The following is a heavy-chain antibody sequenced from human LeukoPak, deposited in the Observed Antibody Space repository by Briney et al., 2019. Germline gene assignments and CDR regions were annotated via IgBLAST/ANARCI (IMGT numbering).Heavy chain of an antibody. CDR1: GYTFTDYF. D-gene: IGHD4-17*01. V-gene: IGHV1-2*02. CDR3: AIDYGDYHYYYYYMDV. Sequence: ASVKVSCKASGYTFTDYFMNWVRQAPGQGLEWMGWINPKSGGTVYAQKFQGRVTMTRDTSISTAYMELSRLRSDDTAVYYCAIDYGDYHYYYYYMDVWGKGTTVTVSS. J-gene: IGHJ6*03. CDR2: INPKSGGT.